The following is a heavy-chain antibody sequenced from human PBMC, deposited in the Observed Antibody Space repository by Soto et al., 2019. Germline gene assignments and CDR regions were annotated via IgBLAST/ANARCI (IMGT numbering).Heavy chain of an antibody. V-gene: IGHV3-48*02. J-gene: IGHJ5*02. Sequence: EVQLVESGGGLVQPGGSLRLSCAASGFTFSSYSMNWVRQAPGKGLEWVSYISSSRSTIYYADSVKGRFTISRDNSKNSWYLPRNSLRDEDTAVYYCARESRFLEWLSLNWFDTWGQGTLVTVSS. CDR3: ARESRFLEWLSLNWFDT. CDR2: ISSSRSTI. D-gene: IGHD3-3*01. CDR1: GFTFSSYS.